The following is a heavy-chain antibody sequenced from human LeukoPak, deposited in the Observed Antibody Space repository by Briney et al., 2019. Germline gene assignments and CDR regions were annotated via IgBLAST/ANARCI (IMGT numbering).Heavy chain of an antibody. Sequence: GGSLRLSCAASGFTVSSKYMNWVRLAPGKGLEWVSVIESGGSTYYADSVKGRFTVSRDNFQNTLYLQMNSLRAEDTAVYYCARVGSYYDMDVWGQGTTVTVSS. CDR2: IESGGST. V-gene: IGHV3-53*01. CDR3: ARVGSYYDMDV. D-gene: IGHD3-10*01. CDR1: GFTVSSKY. J-gene: IGHJ6*02.